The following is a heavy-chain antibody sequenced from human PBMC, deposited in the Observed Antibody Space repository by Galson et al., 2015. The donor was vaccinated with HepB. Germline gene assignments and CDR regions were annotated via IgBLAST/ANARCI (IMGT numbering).Heavy chain of an antibody. V-gene: IGHV3-30-3*01. D-gene: IGHD2-2*01. CDR3: ARALVVPAAIDYYYYGMDV. CDR1: GFTFSSYA. CDR2: ISYDGSNK. Sequence: SLRLSCAASGFTFSSYAMHWVRQAPGKGLEWVAVISYDGSNKYYADSVKGRFTISRDNSKNTLYLQMNSLRAEDTAVYYCARALVVPAAIDYYYYGMDVWGQGTTVTVSS. J-gene: IGHJ6*02.